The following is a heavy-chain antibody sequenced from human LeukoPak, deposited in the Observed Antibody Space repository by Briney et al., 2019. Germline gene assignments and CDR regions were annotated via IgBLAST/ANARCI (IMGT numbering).Heavy chain of an antibody. Sequence: ASVKVSCKASGYTFTSNYIHWVRQAPGQGLDWMGIINPSVVSTSYAQKFQGRVTMTRDTSTSTVYMELSSLRSEDTAVFYCARDAQQAGGYYFDYWGQGTLVTVSS. J-gene: IGHJ4*02. D-gene: IGHD1-1*01. V-gene: IGHV1-46*01. CDR1: GYTFTSNY. CDR2: INPSVVST. CDR3: ARDAQQAGGYYFDY.